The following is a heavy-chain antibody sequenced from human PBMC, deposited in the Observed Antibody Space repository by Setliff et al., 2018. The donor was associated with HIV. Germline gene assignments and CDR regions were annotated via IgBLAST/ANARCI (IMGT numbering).Heavy chain of an antibody. Sequence: SETLSLTCTFSDASISDHHCSWIRQPPGRGLEWIGSTHRLGTINYNPSLKSRFTISVDISKRQFSLRLSSVTAADTAQYFCAVYYEGVGGRGIWGPGTLVTVSS. CDR1: DASISDHH. V-gene: IGHV4-59*11. J-gene: IGHJ4*02. CDR3: AVYYEGVGGRGI. D-gene: IGHD3-16*01. CDR2: THRLGTI.